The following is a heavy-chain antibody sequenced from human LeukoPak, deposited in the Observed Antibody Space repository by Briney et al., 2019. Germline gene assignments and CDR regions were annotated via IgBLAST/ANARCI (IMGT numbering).Heavy chain of an antibody. V-gene: IGHV3-7*01. CDR2: VKQDGSEK. CDR1: GFTFSSYW. CDR3: ARHEGLVLRFLSGRRGTFDP. J-gene: IGHJ5*02. D-gene: IGHD3-3*01. Sequence: GGSLRLSCAASGFTFSSYWMSWVRQAPGKGLEWVANVKQDGSEKYYVDSVKGRFTISRDNAKNSLYLQMNSLRAEDTAVYYCARHEGLVLRFLSGRRGTFDPWGQGTLVTVSS.